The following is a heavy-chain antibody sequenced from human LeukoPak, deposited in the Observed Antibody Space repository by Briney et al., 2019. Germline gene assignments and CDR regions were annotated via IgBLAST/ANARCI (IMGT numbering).Heavy chain of an antibody. J-gene: IGHJ4*02. CDR1: GGSISSYY. V-gene: IGHV4-59*01. CDR2: IYYSGST. CDR3: ARGTVLTGYFDY. D-gene: IGHD3-9*01. Sequence: PSETLSLTCTVSGGSISSYYWSWIRQPPGKGLEWIGYIYYSGSTNYNPSLKSRVTISVDTSKNQFSLKLSSVTAADTAVYYRARGTVLTGYFDYWGQGTLVTVSS.